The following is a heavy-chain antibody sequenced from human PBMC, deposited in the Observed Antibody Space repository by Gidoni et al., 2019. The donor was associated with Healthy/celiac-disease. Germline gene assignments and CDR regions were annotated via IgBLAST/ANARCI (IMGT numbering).Heavy chain of an antibody. CDR3: AREGCSGGSCYSWSY. CDR2: LWYDVIIN. CDR1: GFTVSSYG. D-gene: IGHD2-15*01. J-gene: IGHJ4*02. V-gene: IGHV3-33*01. Sequence: QVQLVESGGGVVQPGRSLRLSCAASGFTVSSYGMHWVRQAPGKGLEWVAVLWYDVIINYYPASLNGRFPISRDNSKNTLYLQMNSLRAEYTAVYYCAREGCSGGSCYSWSYWGQGTLFTVSS.